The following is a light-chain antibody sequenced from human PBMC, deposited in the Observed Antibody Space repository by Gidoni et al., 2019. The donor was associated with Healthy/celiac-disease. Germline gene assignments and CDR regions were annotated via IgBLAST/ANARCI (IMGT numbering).Light chain of an antibody. CDR3: QQYNNWPRT. J-gene: IGKJ1*01. CDR2: GAS. V-gene: IGKV3-15*01. Sequence: EIVMTQSPATLSVSPGERATLSCRASQSVGSNLAWYQQKPGQAPRLLIYGASTRATGIPARFSGSGSGTEFTLTISSLQSEAFAVYYCQQYNNWPRTFGQGTKVEIK. CDR1: QSVGSN.